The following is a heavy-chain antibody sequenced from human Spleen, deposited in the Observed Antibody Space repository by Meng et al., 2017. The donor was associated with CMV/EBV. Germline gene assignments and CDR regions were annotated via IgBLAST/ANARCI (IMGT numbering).Heavy chain of an antibody. CDR3: AKGGVVVPTARDRFDP. J-gene: IGHJ5*02. CDR1: FSAYA. D-gene: IGHD2-2*01. V-gene: IGHV3-23*01. Sequence: FSAYAGTWVRQPPGRGMEWVSTISGSGGSTYSADSVKGRFTIARDNPKNTVFLQMNNLRVEDTAVYYCAKGGVVVPTARDRFDPWGQGTLVTVSS. CDR2: ISGSGGST.